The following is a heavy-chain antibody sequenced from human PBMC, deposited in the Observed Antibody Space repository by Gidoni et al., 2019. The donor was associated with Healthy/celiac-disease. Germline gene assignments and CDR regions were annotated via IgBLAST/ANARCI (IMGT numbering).Heavy chain of an antibody. V-gene: IGHV3-48*03. Sequence: EVQLVESGGGLVQPGGSLRLSCAASGFPFSSYEMNWVRQAPGKGLEGVSYNSSSGNTLYYADSGKGRFTISRDNAKNSLYLQMNSLRAEDTAVYYCARIDYGGNPDFDYWGQGTLVTVSS. CDR3: ARIDYGGNPDFDY. D-gene: IGHD4-17*01. CDR1: GFPFSSYE. J-gene: IGHJ4*02. CDR2: NSSSGNTL.